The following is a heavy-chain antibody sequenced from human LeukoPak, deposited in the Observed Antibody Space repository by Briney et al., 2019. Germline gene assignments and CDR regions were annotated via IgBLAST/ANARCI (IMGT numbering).Heavy chain of an antibody. V-gene: IGHV3-7*04. J-gene: IGHJ4*02. Sequence: GGTLRLSCAASGFTFSSYWMDWVRQAPGKGLEWVANIKPDGSEKYYVDSVKGRFTISRDNAKNSLYLQMNSLRVEDTAVYYCARNKYGAYFDSWGQGTLVTVSS. D-gene: IGHD4-17*01. CDR2: IKPDGSEK. CDR1: GFTFSSYW. CDR3: ARNKYGAYFDS.